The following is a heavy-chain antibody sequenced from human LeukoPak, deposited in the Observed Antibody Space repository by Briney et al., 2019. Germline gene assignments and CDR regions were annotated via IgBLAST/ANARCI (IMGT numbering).Heavy chain of an antibody. D-gene: IGHD3-22*01. V-gene: IGHV4-4*07. CDR2: VYTSGST. Sequence: SETLSLTCSVSGGSISGYYWTWIRQPAGKGLEWIGRVYTSGSTLYNPSLKTRLTMSVDTSKNQFSLKLSSVTAADTAVYYCARHPTYYYDSSGYHFDYWGQGTLVTVSS. CDR3: ARHPTYYYDSSGYHFDY. CDR1: GGSISGYY. J-gene: IGHJ4*02.